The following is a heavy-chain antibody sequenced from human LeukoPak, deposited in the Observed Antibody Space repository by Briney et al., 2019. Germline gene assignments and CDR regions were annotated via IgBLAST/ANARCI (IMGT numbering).Heavy chain of an antibody. D-gene: IGHD3-3*01. Sequence: PGGSLRLSCVASGFTFSSYSMNWVRQAPGKGLEWVSYISSSRTTIYYADSVKGRFTISRDNAKNSLYLQMNSLRAEDTAVYYCARDCNDFWSGCNIDYWGQGTLVTVSS. CDR1: GFTFSSYS. V-gene: IGHV3-48*04. CDR3: ARDCNDFWSGCNIDY. J-gene: IGHJ4*02. CDR2: ISSSRTTI.